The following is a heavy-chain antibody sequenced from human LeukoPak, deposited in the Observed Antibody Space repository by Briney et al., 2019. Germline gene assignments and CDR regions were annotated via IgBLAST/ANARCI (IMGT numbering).Heavy chain of an antibody. V-gene: IGHV6-1*01. Sequence: SQTLSLTCAISGDSVSRNSAAWNWIRQSPSRGLEWLGRTYYRSKWFNDYAVSVKSRITINPETSKNQFSLQLNSVTPEDTAVYYCVRGWYDNLNFDYWGQGTLVTVSS. CDR1: GDSVSRNSAA. J-gene: IGHJ4*02. CDR3: VRGWYDNLNFDY. D-gene: IGHD6-13*01. CDR2: TYYRSKWFN.